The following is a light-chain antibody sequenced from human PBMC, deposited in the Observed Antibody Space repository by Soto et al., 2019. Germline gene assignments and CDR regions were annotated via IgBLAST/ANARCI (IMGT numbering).Light chain of an antibody. CDR2: NNY. J-gene: IGLJ3*02. CDR1: GSNIGTNS. V-gene: IGLV1-44*01. Sequence: QSVLTQPPSASETPEQRVIISCSGGGSNIGTNSVSWYQHLPGTAPKLLIYNNYQRPSGVPDRFSGSKSGTSASLAISGLQSEDEAEYYCAAWDDSLKALLFGGGTKLTVL. CDR3: AAWDDSLKALL.